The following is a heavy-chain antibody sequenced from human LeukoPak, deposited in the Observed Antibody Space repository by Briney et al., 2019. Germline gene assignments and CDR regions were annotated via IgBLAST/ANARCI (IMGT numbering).Heavy chain of an antibody. V-gene: IGHV3-21*01. D-gene: IGHD2-2*01. J-gene: IGHJ4*02. Sequence: PGGSLRLSCAASGFTFSSYSMNWVRQAPGKGLEWVSSISSSSSYIYYADSVKGRFTISRDNAKNSAYLQMYSLRDEDTAVYYCARDLRGYCSSTNCFVLDYWGQGTLVTVSS. CDR1: GFTFSSYS. CDR3: ARDLRGYCSSTNCFVLDY. CDR2: ISSSSSYI.